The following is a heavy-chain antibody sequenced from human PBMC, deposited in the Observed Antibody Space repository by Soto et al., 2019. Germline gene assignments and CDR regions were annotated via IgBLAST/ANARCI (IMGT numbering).Heavy chain of an antibody. Sequence: GGSLRLSCAASGFTFSSYSMNWVRQAPGKGLEWVSSFSSSSSYIYYADSVKGRFTISRDNAKSSLYLQMNSLRAEDTAVYYCAIAYCSGGSCYPSYPDYWGQGTLVTVSS. CDR3: AIAYCSGGSCYPSYPDY. CDR1: GFTFSSYS. CDR2: FSSSSSYI. J-gene: IGHJ4*02. V-gene: IGHV3-21*01. D-gene: IGHD2-15*01.